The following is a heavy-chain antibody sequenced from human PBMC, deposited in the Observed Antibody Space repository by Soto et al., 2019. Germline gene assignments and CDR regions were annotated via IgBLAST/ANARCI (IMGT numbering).Heavy chain of an antibody. V-gene: IGHV1-3*01. CDR3: AREDIVVVPAGFDY. D-gene: IGHD2-2*01. CDR2: INAGNGNT. J-gene: IGHJ4*02. Sequence: ASVKVSCKASGYTFTSYAMHWVRQAPGQRLEWMGWINAGNGNTKYSQKLQGRVTITRDTSASTAYMELSSLRSEDTAVYYCAREDIVVVPAGFDYWGQGTLVTVSS. CDR1: GYTFTSYA.